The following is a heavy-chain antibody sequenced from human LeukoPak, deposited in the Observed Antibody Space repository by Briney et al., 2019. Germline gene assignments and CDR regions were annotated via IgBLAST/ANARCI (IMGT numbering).Heavy chain of an antibody. D-gene: IGHD6-13*01. CDR3: ARGGASAAARRFDP. V-gene: IGHV1-8*01. CDR2: MNPNSVNT. Sequence: ASVKVSCXASGYTFTSYDINWVRQATGQGLEWMGWMNPNSVNTGYAQRCQGRVTLISNTSISTAYMELGSLRSEDTAVYYCARGGASAAARRFDPWGQGTLVTVSS. J-gene: IGHJ5*02. CDR1: GYTFTSYD.